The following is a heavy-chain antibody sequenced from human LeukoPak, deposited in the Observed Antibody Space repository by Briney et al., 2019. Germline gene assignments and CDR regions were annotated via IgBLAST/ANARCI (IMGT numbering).Heavy chain of an antibody. CDR3: ARALLGGGMGFDP. J-gene: IGHJ5*02. V-gene: IGHV1-8*03. CDR2: MNPNSGNT. D-gene: IGHD3-16*01. CDR1: GYTFTGYY. Sequence: EASVKVSCKASGYTFTGYYMHWVRQAPGQGLEWMGWMNPNSGNTGYAQKFQGRVTITRNTSISTAYMELSSLRSEDTAVYYCARALLGGGMGFDPWGQGTLVTVSS.